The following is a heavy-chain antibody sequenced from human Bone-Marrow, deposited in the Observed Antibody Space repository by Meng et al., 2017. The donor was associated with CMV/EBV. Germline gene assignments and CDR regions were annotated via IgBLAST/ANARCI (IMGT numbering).Heavy chain of an antibody. J-gene: IGHJ4*02. V-gene: IGHV1-2*02. D-gene: IGHD1-26*01. CDR1: GYTFTGYY. Sequence: ASVKVSCKASGYTFTGYYMHWVRQAPGQGLEWMGWINPNSGGTNYAQKFQGRVTMTRDTSISTAYMELSRLRSDDTAVYYCARVPAWSGSYDDLDYWGQGTPVTVSS. CDR3: ARVPAWSGSYDDLDY. CDR2: INPNSGGT.